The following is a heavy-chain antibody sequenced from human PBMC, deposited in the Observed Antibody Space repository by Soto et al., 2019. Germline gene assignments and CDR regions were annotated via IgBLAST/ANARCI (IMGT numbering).Heavy chain of an antibody. V-gene: IGHV3-15*01. CDR2: IKSRPDGGTA. CDR1: GFIFNNAW. Sequence: VESGGGLVEPGGSLRLSCAASGFIFNNAWMTWVRQAPGKGLEWVAHIKSRPDGGTADYAASVKGRFTISRDDSRYTLYLQMNSLKIEDTAVYYCTTAGPRDWYFNLWGRGTLVTVSS. CDR3: TTAGPRDWYFNL. J-gene: IGHJ2*01.